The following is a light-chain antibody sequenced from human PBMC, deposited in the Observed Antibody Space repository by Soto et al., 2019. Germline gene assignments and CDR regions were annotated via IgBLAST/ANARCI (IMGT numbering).Light chain of an antibody. CDR3: QQSYSTPRT. Sequence: IQLTQSPSSLSASVGDRVTITCRASQSISSYLNWYQHKPGKAPKLLIYAASSLQSGVPSRFSGSGSGTDFTLTISSLQPEDFATYYCQQSYSTPRTFGQGTKVDIK. CDR2: AAS. J-gene: IGKJ1*01. V-gene: IGKV1-39*01. CDR1: QSISSY.